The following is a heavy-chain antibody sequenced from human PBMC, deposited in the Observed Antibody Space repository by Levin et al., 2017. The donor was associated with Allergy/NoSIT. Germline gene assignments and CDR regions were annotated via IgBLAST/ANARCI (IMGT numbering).Heavy chain of an antibody. V-gene: IGHV4-59*08. J-gene: IGHJ4*02. CDR2: IYYSGST. CDR3: ARSAAGAQAHFDY. D-gene: IGHD6-13*01. CDR1: GGSISSYY. Sequence: GSLRLSCTVSGGSISSYYWSWIRQPPGKGLEWIGYIYYSGSTNYNPSLKSRVTISVDTSKNQFSLKLSSVTAADTAVYYCARSAAGAQAHFDYWGQGTLVTVSS.